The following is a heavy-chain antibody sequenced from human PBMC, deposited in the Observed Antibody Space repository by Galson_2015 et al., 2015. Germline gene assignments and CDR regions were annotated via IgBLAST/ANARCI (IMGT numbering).Heavy chain of an antibody. J-gene: IGHJ4*02. D-gene: IGHD2-21*01. CDR3: TKPAKEDTRLCYFDY. CDR1: GFTFSSYD. Sequence: SLRLSCAASGFTFSSYDMSWVRQASGKGLEWVSGISGSGGSPYYADPVKGRFTISRDNSKSTLYLQMNRLGAEDTAVYYCTKPAKEDTRLCYFDYWGQGTLVTVSS. CDR2: ISGSGGSP. V-gene: IGHV3-23*01.